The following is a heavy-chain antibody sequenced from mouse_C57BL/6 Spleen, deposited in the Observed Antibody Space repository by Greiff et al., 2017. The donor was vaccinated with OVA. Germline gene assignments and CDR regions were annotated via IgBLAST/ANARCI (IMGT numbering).Heavy chain of an antibody. CDR2: INPNNGGT. J-gene: IGHJ2*01. D-gene: IGHD1-1*01. V-gene: IGHV1-26*01. CDR1: GYTFTDYY. Sequence: VQLQQSGPELVKPGASVKISCKASGYTFTDYYMNWVKQSHGKSLEWIGDINPNNGGTSYNQKFKGKATLTVDKSSSTAYMELRSLTSEDSAVYYCASTTVVSYYFDYWGQGTTLTVSS. CDR3: ASTTVVSYYFDY.